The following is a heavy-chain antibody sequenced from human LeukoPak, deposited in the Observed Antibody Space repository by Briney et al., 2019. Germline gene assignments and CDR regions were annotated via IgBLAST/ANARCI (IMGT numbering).Heavy chain of an antibody. CDR3: AREVPTVIVSATPNYGLAV. CDR2: IIPIFGTA. CDR1: GGTFSSYA. Sequence: SVKVSCKASGGTFSSYAISWVRQAPGQGLEWMGGIIPIFGTANYAQKFQGRVTITADESTSTAYMELSSLRSEDTAVYYCAREVPTVIVSATPNYGLAVWGQGTTVTVSS. D-gene: IGHD5/OR15-5a*01. V-gene: IGHV1-69*13. J-gene: IGHJ6*02.